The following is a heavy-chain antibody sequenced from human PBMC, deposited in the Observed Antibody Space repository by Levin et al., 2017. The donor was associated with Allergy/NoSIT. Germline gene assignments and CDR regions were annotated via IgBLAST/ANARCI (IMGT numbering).Heavy chain of an antibody. CDR1: GFTFSNAW. D-gene: IGHD1-26*01. CDR3: TTVPAISTSGSYHGGY. J-gene: IGHJ1*01. CDR2: IKSKTDGGTT. V-gene: IGHV3-15*01. Sequence: GGSLRLSCAASGFTFSNAWMSWVRQAPGKGLEWVGRIKSKTDGGTTDYAAPVNGRFTISRDDSKNTLYLQMNSLKTEDTAVYYCTTVPAISTSGSYHGGYWGQGTLVTVSS.